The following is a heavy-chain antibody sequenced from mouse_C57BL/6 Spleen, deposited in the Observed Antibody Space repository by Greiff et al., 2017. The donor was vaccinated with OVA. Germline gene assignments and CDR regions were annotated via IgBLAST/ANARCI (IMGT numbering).Heavy chain of an antibody. Sequence: EVKLMESGGDLVKPGGSLKLSCAASGFTFSDYGMHWVRQAPEKGLEWVAYISSGSSTIYYADTVKGRFTISRDNAKNTLFLQMTSLRSEDTAMYYCAVNYYGSSSFAYWGQGTLVTVSA. J-gene: IGHJ3*01. D-gene: IGHD1-1*01. CDR3: AVNYYGSSSFAY. V-gene: IGHV5-17*01. CDR1: GFTFSDYG. CDR2: ISSGSSTI.